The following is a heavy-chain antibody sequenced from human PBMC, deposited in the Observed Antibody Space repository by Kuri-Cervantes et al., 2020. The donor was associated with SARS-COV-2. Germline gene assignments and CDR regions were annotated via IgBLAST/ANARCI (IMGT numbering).Heavy chain of an antibody. CDR3: ARRYGGRIDV. D-gene: IGHD3-10*01. V-gene: IGHV4-59*08. CDR2: IYYSGST. J-gene: IGHJ6*02. CDR1: GGSISSYY. Sequence: SETLSLTCTVSGGSISSYYWSWIRQPPGKGLEWIGYIYYSGSTNYNPSLKSRVTISVDTSKNQFSLKLSSVTAADTAVYYCARRYGGRIDVWGQGTTVTVSS.